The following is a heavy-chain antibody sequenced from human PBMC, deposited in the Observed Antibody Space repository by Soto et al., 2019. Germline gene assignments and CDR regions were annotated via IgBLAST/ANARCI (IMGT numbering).Heavy chain of an antibody. J-gene: IGHJ6*02. V-gene: IGHV3-23*01. D-gene: IGHD1-26*01. CDR2: ISGSGGST. Sequence: EVQLLESGGGLVQPGGSLRLSCVASGFTFRNYAMSWVRQAPGKGLEWVSGISGSGGSTYYADSVKGRFTISRDNSKNTLYLQMNSLRAEDTAVYYCAKFLIVGATDYYYGMDVWGQGTTVTVSS. CDR3: AKFLIVGATDYYYGMDV. CDR1: GFTFRNYA.